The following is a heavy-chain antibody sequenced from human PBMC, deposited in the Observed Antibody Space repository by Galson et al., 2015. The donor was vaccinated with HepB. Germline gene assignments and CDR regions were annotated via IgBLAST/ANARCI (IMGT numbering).Heavy chain of an antibody. V-gene: IGHV4-30-2*01. D-gene: IGHD2-2*01. CDR1: GGSIGSGGYS. CDR3: ANRYCTSTSCAFDP. J-gene: IGHJ5*02. CDR2: IYHSGST. Sequence: LSLPCAVSGGSIGSGGYSWSWIRQPPGKALEWIGYIYHSGSTYYNPSLKSRVTISLDRSKNHFSLKLTSVTAADTAVYYCANRYCTSTSCAFDPWGQGTLVTVSS.